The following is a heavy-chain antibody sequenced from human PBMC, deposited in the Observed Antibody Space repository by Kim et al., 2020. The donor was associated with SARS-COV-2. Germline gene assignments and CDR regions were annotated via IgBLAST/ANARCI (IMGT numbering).Heavy chain of an antibody. J-gene: IGHJ3*02. D-gene: IGHD2-21*01. CDR3: AGRFPDAFDI. CDR2: INPDGSDT. V-gene: IGHV3-74*01. Sequence: GGSMRLSCAASGFTFSSYWMQWVRQAPGKGLVWVSRINPDGSDTGYADSVKGRFTISRDNAKNTLYLQMHSLRAEDTAVYYCAGRFPDAFDIWGQGTMVTVSS. CDR1: GFTFSSYW.